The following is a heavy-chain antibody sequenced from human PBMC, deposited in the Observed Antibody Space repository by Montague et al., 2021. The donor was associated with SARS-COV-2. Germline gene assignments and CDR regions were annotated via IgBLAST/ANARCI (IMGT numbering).Heavy chain of an antibody. V-gene: IGHV3-23*01. J-gene: IGHJ6*02. CDR1: GFTFSNSA. CDR3: AKDSYYYGLGYGMDV. D-gene: IGHD3-10*01. CDR2: SSGSDGGT. Sequence: SRRLSCAASGFTFSNSAMNWVRQAPGKGLEWVSGSSGSDGGTHYADSVKGRFTISRDNSKNVLHLQMNSLRAEDTALYYCAKDSYYYGLGYGMDVWGQGTTVTVSS.